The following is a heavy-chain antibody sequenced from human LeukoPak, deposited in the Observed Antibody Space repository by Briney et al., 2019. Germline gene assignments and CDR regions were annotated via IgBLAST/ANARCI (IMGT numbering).Heavy chain of an antibody. J-gene: IGHJ4*02. CDR3: ARELAELGFDY. CDR1: GGSISSYY. V-gene: IGHV4-59*01. D-gene: IGHD1-26*01. Sequence: SETLSLTCTVSGGSISSYYWSWIRQPPGKGLEWIGYIYYSGSTNYNPSLKSRVTISVDTSKNQFSLKLSSVTAADTAVYYCARELAELGFDYWGQGTLVTVSS. CDR2: IYYSGST.